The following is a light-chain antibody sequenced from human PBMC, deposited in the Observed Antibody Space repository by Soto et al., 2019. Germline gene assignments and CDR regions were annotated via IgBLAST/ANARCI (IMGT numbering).Light chain of an antibody. J-gene: IGLJ2*01. Sequence: QSALTQPPSASGSPGQSVTISCTETSSDVGGYKYVSWYQQHPGKAPKLMIYDVSNRPSGVPDRFSGSESGNTASLTVSGLRAEDEADYYCSSYVGSNNLVFGGGTKLTVL. CDR3: SSYVGSNNLV. CDR2: DVS. V-gene: IGLV2-8*01. CDR1: SSDVGGYKY.